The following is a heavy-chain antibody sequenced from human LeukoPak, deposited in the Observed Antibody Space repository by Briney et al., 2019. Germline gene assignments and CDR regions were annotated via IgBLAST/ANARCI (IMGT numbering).Heavy chain of an antibody. Sequence: GGSLRLSCAASGFTFNTCSTNWVRQAPGKGLEWVSYISSSGNIVHSADSVKGRFTISRDNAKNSLYLQMNSLRAEDTALYYCVTETNYYDTSGTLFDYWGQGTLVTVSS. V-gene: IGHV3-48*01. CDR1: GFTFNTCS. D-gene: IGHD3-22*01. J-gene: IGHJ4*02. CDR3: VTETNYYDTSGTLFDY. CDR2: ISSSGNIV.